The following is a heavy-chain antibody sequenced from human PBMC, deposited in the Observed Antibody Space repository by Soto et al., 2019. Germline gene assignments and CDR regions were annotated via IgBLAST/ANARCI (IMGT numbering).Heavy chain of an antibody. V-gene: IGHV3-30*18. CDR1: GFTFSSYG. Sequence: GGSLRLSCAASGFTFSSYGMHWVRQAPGKGLEWVAVISYDGSNKYYADSVKGRFTISRDNSKNTLYLQMNSLRAEDTAVYYCAKVTRPGYSIRESFDYWGQGTLVTVSS. CDR2: ISYDGSNK. D-gene: IGHD6-13*01. CDR3: AKVTRPGYSIRESFDY. J-gene: IGHJ4*02.